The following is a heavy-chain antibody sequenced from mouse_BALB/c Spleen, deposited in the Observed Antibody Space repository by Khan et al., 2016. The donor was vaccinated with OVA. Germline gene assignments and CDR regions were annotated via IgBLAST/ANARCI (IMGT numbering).Heavy chain of an antibody. V-gene: IGHV9-3-1*01. CDR3: ASCGYWYFDF. J-gene: IGHJ1*01. Sequence: QIQLVQSGPELKKPGETVKISCKASGYTFTNYGMNWVKQAPGKGLKWMGWINTYNGEPTYADDFKGRFAFSLETSASTAYLQINNLKNEDTATYFCASCGYWYFDFWGAGTTVTVSS. CDR1: GYTFTNYG. CDR2: INTYNGEP. D-gene: IGHD1-1*02.